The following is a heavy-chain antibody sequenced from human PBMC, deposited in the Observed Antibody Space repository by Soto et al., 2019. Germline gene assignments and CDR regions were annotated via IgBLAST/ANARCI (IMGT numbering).Heavy chain of an antibody. CDR3: ARDHSTAMVKDS. V-gene: IGHV3-33*01. Sequence: QVQLVESGGGVVQPGRSLRLSCAASGFTFSSYGMHWVRQAPGKGLEWVAVIWYDGSNNYYADSVKGRFTISRDNSKNTLYLQMNCLRAEDTAVYYCARDHSTAMVKDSWGQGTLVTVSS. CDR2: IWYDGSNN. D-gene: IGHD5-18*01. J-gene: IGHJ4*02. CDR1: GFTFSSYG.